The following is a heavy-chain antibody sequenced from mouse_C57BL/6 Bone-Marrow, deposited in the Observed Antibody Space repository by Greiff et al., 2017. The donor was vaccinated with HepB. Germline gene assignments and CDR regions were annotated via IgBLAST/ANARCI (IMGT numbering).Heavy chain of an antibody. CDR1: GYTFTSYW. Sequence: QVQLQQPGAELVKPGASVKLSCKASGYTFTSYWMHWVKPRPGQGLEWIGMIHPNSGSTNYNEKFKSKATLTVDKSSSTAYMQLSIRTSADSAVYYCARGFDYYVSSVYAMDYWVQGTSVTVSS. V-gene: IGHV1-64*01. D-gene: IGHD1-1*01. CDR2: IHPNSGST. J-gene: IGHJ4*01. CDR3: ARGFDYYVSSVYAMDY.